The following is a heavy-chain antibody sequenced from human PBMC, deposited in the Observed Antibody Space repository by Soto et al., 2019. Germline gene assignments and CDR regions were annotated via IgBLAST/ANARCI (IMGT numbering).Heavy chain of an antibody. J-gene: IGHJ6*02. CDR3: ARTSAAGKYYYGMDV. Sequence: GESLKISCKGSGYSSTSYWIGWVRQMPGKGLEWMGIIYPGDSDTRYSPSFQGQATISADKSISTAYLQWSSLKASDTAMYYCARTSAAGKYYYGMDVWGQGTTVTVSS. D-gene: IGHD6-13*01. V-gene: IGHV5-51*01. CDR2: IYPGDSDT. CDR1: GYSSTSYW.